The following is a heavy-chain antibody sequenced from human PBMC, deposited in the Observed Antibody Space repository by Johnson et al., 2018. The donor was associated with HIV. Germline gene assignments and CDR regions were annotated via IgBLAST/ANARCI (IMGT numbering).Heavy chain of an antibody. CDR1: GFTCSSYA. V-gene: IGHV3-30*02. D-gene: IGHD6-6*01. J-gene: IGHJ3*02. CDR2: IRYDGSNK. Sequence: QVQLVESGGGVVQPGRSLRLSCAASGFTCSSYAMHWVRQAPGKGLEWVAFIRYDGSNKYYADSVKGRFTISRDNSKNTLYLQMNSLRAEDTAVYYCAKSSDEYSSSSDAFDIWGQGTMVTVSS. CDR3: AKSSDEYSSSSDAFDI.